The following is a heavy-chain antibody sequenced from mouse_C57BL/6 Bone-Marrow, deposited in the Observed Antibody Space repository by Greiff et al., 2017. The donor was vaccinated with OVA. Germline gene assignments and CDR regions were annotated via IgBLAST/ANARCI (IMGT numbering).Heavy chain of an antibody. CDR1: GYDFTNYL. CDR2: INPGSGGT. J-gene: IGHJ2*01. Sequence: QVQLQQSGAELVRPGTSVKVSCKASGYDFTNYLIEWVKQRPGQGLEWIGVINPGSGGTNYNEKFKGKATLTADKSSSTAYMQLSSLTSEDSAVYFCAFYDGYYVGYWGQGTTLTVSS. V-gene: IGHV1-54*01. D-gene: IGHD2-3*01. CDR3: AFYDGYYVGY.